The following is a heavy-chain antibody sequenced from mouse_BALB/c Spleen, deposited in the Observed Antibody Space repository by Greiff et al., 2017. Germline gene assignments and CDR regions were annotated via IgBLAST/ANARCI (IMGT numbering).Heavy chain of an antibody. V-gene: IGHV5-6-5*01. CDR1: GFTFSSYA. Sequence: EVMLVESGGGLVKPGGSLKLSCAASGFTFSSYAMSWVRQTPEKRLEWVASISSGGSTYYPDSVKGRFTISRDNARNILYLQMSSLRSEDTAMYYCARGGESYYYAMDYWGQGTSVTVSS. J-gene: IGHJ4*01. CDR2: ISSGGST. CDR3: ARGGESYYYAMDY.